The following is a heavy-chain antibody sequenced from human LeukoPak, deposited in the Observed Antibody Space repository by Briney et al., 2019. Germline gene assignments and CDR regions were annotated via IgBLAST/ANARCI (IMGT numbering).Heavy chain of an antibody. V-gene: IGHV3-23*01. Sequence: GGSLRLSCAVSGITLSNYGMSWVRQAPGKGLEWVAGISGSGGSTNYADSVKGRFTISRDNPKNTLYLQMNSLRDEDTAVYFCAKRGVVIRVILVGFYKEAYYFDSWGQGALVTVSS. CDR3: AKRGVVIRVILVGFYKEAYYFDS. J-gene: IGHJ4*02. CDR1: GITLSNYG. D-gene: IGHD3-10*01. CDR2: ISGSGGST.